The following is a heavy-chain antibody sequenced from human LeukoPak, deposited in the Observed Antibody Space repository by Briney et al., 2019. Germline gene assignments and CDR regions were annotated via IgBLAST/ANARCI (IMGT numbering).Heavy chain of an antibody. Sequence: SETLSLTCTVSGGSISSSSYYWGWIRQPPGKGLEWIGSIYYSGSTYYNPSLKSRVTISVDTSKSQFSLKLSSVTAADTAVYYCASQNYYGSGSYQDYWGQGTLVTVSS. V-gene: IGHV4-39*07. CDR2: IYYSGST. CDR3: ASQNYYGSGSYQDY. CDR1: GGSISSSSYY. D-gene: IGHD3-10*01. J-gene: IGHJ4*02.